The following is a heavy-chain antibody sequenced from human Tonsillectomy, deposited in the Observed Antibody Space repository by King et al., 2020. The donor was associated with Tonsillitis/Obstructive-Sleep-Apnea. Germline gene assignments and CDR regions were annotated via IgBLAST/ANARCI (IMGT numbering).Heavy chain of an antibody. Sequence: VQLVGSGGGVVQPGRSLRLSCAASGFTFSSYAMHWVRQAPGKGLEWVAVISYDGSNKYYADSVKGRFTISRDNSKNTLYLQMNSLRAEDTAVYYCARDSYSSSLNWFDPWGQGTLVTVSS. D-gene: IGHD6-6*01. CDR2: ISYDGSNK. V-gene: IGHV3-30*01. CDR3: ARDSYSSSLNWFDP. CDR1: GFTFSSYA. J-gene: IGHJ5*02.